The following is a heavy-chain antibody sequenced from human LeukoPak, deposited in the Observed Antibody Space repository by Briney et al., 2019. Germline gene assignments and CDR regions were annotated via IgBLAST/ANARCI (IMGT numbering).Heavy chain of an antibody. J-gene: IGHJ6*02. CDR1: GYTLTELS. Sequence: ASVTVSCKVSGYTLTELSMHWVRQAPGKGLEWMGGFDPEDGETIYAQKFQGRVTMTEDTSTDTAYMELSSLRSEDTAVYYCATVVLMVYATDYGMDVWGQGTTVTVSS. V-gene: IGHV1-24*01. CDR3: ATVVLMVYATDYGMDV. CDR2: FDPEDGET. D-gene: IGHD2-8*01.